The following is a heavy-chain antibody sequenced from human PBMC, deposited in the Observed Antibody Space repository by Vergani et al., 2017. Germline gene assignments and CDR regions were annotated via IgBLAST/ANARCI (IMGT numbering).Heavy chain of an antibody. CDR2: IDEYGNRA. CDR1: GFSFNTYW. J-gene: IGHJ4*02. D-gene: IGHD2-2*01. Sequence: EVQLVESGGGSVQSGGSLRLSCVASGFSFNTYWMHWVRQVPGKGLMWVARIDEYGNRATYGDFETGRFTISRDNAKNTVFLQMNSLRAEDTAVYYCAKDANSVVVPAGGDYWGQGTLVTVSS. V-gene: IGHV3-74*03. CDR3: AKDANSVVVPAGGDY.